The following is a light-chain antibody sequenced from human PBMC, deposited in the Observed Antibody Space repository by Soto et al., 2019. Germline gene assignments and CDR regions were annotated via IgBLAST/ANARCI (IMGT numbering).Light chain of an antibody. CDR2: DAS. V-gene: IGKV1-5*01. CDR1: QTISRW. J-gene: IGKJ5*01. Sequence: IQMTQSPSTLSASVGDRVTITCRASQTISRWFAWYQQKPGRAPKLLIYDASTLESGVPSRFSGSGSETEFTLTISRLQPDDFATYFCHSRAFGQGTRLEIK. CDR3: HSRA.